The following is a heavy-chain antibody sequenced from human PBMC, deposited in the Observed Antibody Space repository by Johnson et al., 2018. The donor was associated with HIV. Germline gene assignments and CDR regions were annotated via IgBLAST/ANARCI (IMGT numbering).Heavy chain of an antibody. V-gene: IGHV3-30-3*01. J-gene: IGHJ3*02. CDR3: ARDPVVAHAFDI. Sequence: VQLVESGGGAVQPGKSLRLSCVVSGFTFSSYAVHWVRQAPGKGLEWVAVISYDGDTKYYADSVKGRFTISSDNSKNSLYLQMNSLRAEDTAVYYCARDPVVAHAFDIWGQGTIVTVSS. D-gene: IGHD3-22*01. CDR1: GFTFSSYA. CDR2: ISYDGDTK.